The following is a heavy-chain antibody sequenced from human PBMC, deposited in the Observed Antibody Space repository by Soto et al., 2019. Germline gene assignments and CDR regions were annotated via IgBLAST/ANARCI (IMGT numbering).Heavy chain of an antibody. CDR1: GGTFSSYA. CDR3: ASDHCSGGSCYEAFDY. CDR2: IIPIFGTA. D-gene: IGHD2-15*01. V-gene: IGHV1-69*13. Sequence: VKVSCKASGGTFSSYAISWVRQAPGQGLEWMGGIIPIFGTANYAQKFQGRVTITADESTSTAYMELSSLRSEDTAVYYCASDHCSGGSCYEAFDYWGQGTLVTVSS. J-gene: IGHJ4*02.